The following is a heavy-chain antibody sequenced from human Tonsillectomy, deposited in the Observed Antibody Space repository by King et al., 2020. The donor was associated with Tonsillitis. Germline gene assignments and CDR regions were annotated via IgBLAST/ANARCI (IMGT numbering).Heavy chain of an antibody. Sequence: VQLVESGAEVKKPGASVKVSCKASGYTFTDYYMHWVRQAPGQGLEWMGWIDPNSGGTDYAQSFQGRVTVTRDTSISTVYMELSSLRSDDTAVYYCARALRTYSTGWSFCYWGQGTLVTVSS. CDR2: IDPNSGGT. V-gene: IGHV1-2*02. CDR1: GYTFTDYY. D-gene: IGHD6-19*01. CDR3: ARALRTYSTGWSFCY. J-gene: IGHJ4*02.